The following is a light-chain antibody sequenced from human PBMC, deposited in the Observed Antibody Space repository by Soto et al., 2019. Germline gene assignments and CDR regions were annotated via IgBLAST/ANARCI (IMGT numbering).Light chain of an antibody. Sequence: DIQMTQSPPALSASVGDRVTITCRASESVHKWLAWYQQKVGKAPKVLIYDASTLETGVPSRFSGSGSGTEFALTFSSLQPNDSATYFCQQYHGSSLTFAQGTKVEI. V-gene: IGKV1-5*01. CDR1: ESVHKW. CDR2: DAS. CDR3: QQYHGSSLT. J-gene: IGKJ1*01.